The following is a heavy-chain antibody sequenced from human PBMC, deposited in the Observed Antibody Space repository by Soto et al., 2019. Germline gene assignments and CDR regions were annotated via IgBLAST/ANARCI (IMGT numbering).Heavy chain of an antibody. CDR2: IRGFSPYT. Sequence: GGSLRLSCVASGFTFRTYTMNWVRQAPGKGLEWVSGIRGFSPYTFYAESVKGRFTISRDNAKNSLYLQMNSLRAEDTAVYYCARGVVAGVSIGYWGQGTLVTVSS. J-gene: IGHJ4*02. V-gene: IGHV3-21*01. CDR1: GFTFRTYT. D-gene: IGHD2-15*01. CDR3: ARGVVAGVSIGY.